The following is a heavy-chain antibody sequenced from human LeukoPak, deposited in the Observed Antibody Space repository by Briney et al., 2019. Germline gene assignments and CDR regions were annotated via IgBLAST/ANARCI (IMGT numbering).Heavy chain of an antibody. CDR1: GGTFSSYA. D-gene: IGHD3-22*01. CDR2: IIPILGIA. J-gene: IGHJ6*02. Sequence: SVKVSCKASGGTFSSYAISWVRQAPGQGLEWMGRIIPILGIANHAQNFQGRVTITADKSTSTAYMELSSLRSEDTAVYYCARTHYYDGSGRQGPGTYYFGMDVWGQGTTVTVSS. V-gene: IGHV1-69*04. CDR3: ARTHYYDGSGRQGPGTYYFGMDV.